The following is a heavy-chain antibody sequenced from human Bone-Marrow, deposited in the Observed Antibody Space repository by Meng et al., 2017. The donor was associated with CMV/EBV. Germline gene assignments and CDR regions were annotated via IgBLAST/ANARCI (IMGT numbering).Heavy chain of an antibody. Sequence: GGSLRLSCAASGFAFRNYAMYWVRQAPGKGLEWVAYVQYDGSSEKYADSVKGRFTISRDSSKNTLYLQTNSLRAEDTAVYYCARGKHSINWFDPWGQGTLVTVSS. CDR1: GFAFRNYA. CDR2: VQYDGSSE. V-gene: IGHV3-30*02. CDR3: ARGKHSINWFDP. D-gene: IGHD2-21*01. J-gene: IGHJ5*02.